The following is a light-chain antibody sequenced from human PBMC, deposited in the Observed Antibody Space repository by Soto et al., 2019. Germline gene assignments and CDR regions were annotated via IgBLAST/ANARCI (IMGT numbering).Light chain of an antibody. V-gene: IGKV3-11*01. Sequence: EIVLTQSPDTLSLSPGESATLSCRASQSVSRYLAWYQQKPGQTPRLLIYDASNRAAGIPARFSGSGSGTDFTLTISSQEPEDFAVYYCQQRSNWPLTFGGGTKVDIK. J-gene: IGKJ4*01. CDR3: QQRSNWPLT. CDR2: DAS. CDR1: QSVSRY.